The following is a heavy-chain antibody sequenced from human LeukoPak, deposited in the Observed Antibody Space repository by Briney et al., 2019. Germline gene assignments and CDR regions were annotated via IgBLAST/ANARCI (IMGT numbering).Heavy chain of an antibody. D-gene: IGHD2-15*01. CDR1: GYSFTSYW. J-gene: IGHJ5*02. V-gene: IGHV5-51*01. CDR3: ARQEYCSGASCYTWFDP. Sequence: GESLKISCKGSGYSFTSYWISWVRQMPGKGLEWMGIIYPADSDIRYSPSFQGQVTISADKSISTAYLQWNSLKALDTAMYYCARQEYCSGASCYTWFDPWGQGTLVTVSS. CDR2: IYPADSDI.